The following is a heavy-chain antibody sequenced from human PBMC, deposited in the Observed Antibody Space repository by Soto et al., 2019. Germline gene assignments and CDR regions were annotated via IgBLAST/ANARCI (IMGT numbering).Heavy chain of an antibody. V-gene: IGHV3-74*01. D-gene: IGHD2-15*01. Sequence: EVQLVESGGGLVQPGGSLRLSCAVSRFTFSSEWMYWVRQAPGKGLVWVSRINSDGSSTSYADSVKGRFTISRDNAKNTLYLQMNSLRAEDTAVYYCASTVVTGYWGQGTLVTVSS. CDR2: INSDGSST. CDR3: ASTVVTGY. J-gene: IGHJ4*02. CDR1: RFTFSSEW.